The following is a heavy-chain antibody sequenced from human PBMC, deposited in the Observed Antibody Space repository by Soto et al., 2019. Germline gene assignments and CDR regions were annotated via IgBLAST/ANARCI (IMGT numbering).Heavy chain of an antibody. CDR1: GFTFSDYA. CDR3: TREGI. J-gene: IGHJ4*02. V-gene: IGHV3-48*02. CDR2: IASSGTPI. Sequence: LRLSCAASGFTFSDYAMNWVRQVPGKGLEWISQIASSGTPIYYADSVRGRFTISRDNAENSLYLQMNSLRDEDTAVYFCTREGIWGQGTLVTVSS.